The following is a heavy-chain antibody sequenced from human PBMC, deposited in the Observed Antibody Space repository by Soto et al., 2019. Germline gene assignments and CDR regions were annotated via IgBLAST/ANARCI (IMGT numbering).Heavy chain of an antibody. CDR2: IYWDDDK. D-gene: IGHD1-1*01. CDR3: VHRADVNDNWNGGYFDF. J-gene: IGHJ4*02. Sequence: QITLKESGPTRVKPTQTLTLTCTFSGFSLTARPVGVRWIRQPPGKALEGLGIIYWDDDKRYSPSLKSRLTIIKDDSKNQMVITVTNMDPLDTATYYCVHRADVNDNWNGGYFDFWGQGALVTVSS. V-gene: IGHV2-5*02. CDR1: GFSLTARPVG.